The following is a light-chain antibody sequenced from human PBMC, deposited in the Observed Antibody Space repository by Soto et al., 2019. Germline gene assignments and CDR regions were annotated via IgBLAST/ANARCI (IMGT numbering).Light chain of an antibody. CDR3: QHYSSYSEA. CDR2: DAS. Sequence: DIQMTQAPSTLSASLGDRVTITCRARQSMSYWLAWYQQKPGKAPKLLIYDASSLETGVPARFSGSGSGTDFTLTISSLQPDDFATYYCQHYSSYSEAFGQGTKVDIK. J-gene: IGKJ1*01. V-gene: IGKV1-5*01. CDR1: QSMSYW.